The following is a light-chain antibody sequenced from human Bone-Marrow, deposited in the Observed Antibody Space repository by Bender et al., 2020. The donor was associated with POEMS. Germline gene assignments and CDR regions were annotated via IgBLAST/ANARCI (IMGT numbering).Light chain of an antibody. CDR3: CSYADNNNRYV. CDR2: EVT. V-gene: IGLV2-8*01. J-gene: IGLJ1*01. CDR1: SSDITAYDS. Sequence: QSALTQPPSASGSPGQSVTISCSGLSSDITAYDSVSWYHQLPGKAPRLMIYEVTKRPSGVPDRFSGSKSGNTASLTVSGLQAEDEADYYCCSYADNNNRYVFGTGTKVTVL.